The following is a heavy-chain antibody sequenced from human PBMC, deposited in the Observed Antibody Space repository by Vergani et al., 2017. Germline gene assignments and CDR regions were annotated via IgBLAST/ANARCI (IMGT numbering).Heavy chain of an antibody. J-gene: IGHJ4*02. CDR2: ISGHGDRT. D-gene: IGHD3-3*01. CDR1: GFTFSNSA. Sequence: VQLVASGGGLVRPGGSLRLLCAASGFTFSNSAMSWVRQTSGKGLEWVSAISGHGDRTYYAGSVKGRFTISRDNSKNTVYLQMNSLKAEDRATYYCAREERSNTTPFVGDWGQGTLVTVS. CDR3: AREERSNTTPFVGD. V-gene: IGHV3-23*04.